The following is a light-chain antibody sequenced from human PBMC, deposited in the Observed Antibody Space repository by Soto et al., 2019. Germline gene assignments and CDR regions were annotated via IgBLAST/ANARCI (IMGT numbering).Light chain of an antibody. V-gene: IGKV1-33*01. J-gene: IGKJ4*01. CDR1: QDISTF. Sequence: DIQMTQSPSSLSASVGDRVTITCQASQDISTFLNWYQQKPGKAPKVLIYDASSLETGVPSRFSGGGSGTDFTLTISSLQPEDIATYYCQQYGNFPLSVGGGTKVDSK. CDR2: DAS. CDR3: QQYGNFPLS.